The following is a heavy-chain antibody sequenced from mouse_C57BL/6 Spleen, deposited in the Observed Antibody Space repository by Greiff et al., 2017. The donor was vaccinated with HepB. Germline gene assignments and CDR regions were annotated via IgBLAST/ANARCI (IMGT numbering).Heavy chain of an antibody. CDR1: GYTFTSYW. CDR3: ARDLYFTYYFDY. CDR2: IDPSDSET. J-gene: IGHJ2*01. V-gene: IGHV1-52*01. Sequence: QVQLQQPGAELVRPGSSVKLSCKASGYTFTSYWMHWVKQRPIQGLEWIGNIDPSDSETHYNQKFKDKATLTVDKSSSTAYMQLSSLTSEDSAVYYCARDLYFTYYFDYWGQGTTLTVSS. D-gene: IGHD1-1*01.